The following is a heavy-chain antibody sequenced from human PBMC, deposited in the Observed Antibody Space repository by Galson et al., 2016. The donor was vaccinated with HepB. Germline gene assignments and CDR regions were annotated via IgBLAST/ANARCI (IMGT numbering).Heavy chain of an antibody. V-gene: IGHV3-48*04. Sequence: SLRLSCAASGFTFSSYSMNWVRQAPGKGLEWLSYISSSSRTIYYAASVKGRFTISRDNAKNSLYLQMSSLRAEDTGLYYCARASPDSKHKYDYWGQGTLVTVSS. CDR1: GFTFSSYS. CDR3: ARASPDSKHKYDY. J-gene: IGHJ4*02. D-gene: IGHD5-18*01. CDR2: ISSSSRTI.